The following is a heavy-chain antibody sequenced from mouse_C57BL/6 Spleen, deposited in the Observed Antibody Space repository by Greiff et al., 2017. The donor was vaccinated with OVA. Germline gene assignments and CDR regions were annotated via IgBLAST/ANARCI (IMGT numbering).Heavy chain of an antibody. J-gene: IGHJ1*03. V-gene: IGHV5-4*03. CDR1: GFTFSSYA. CDR2: ISDGGSYT. Sequence: EVKLVESGGGLVKPGGSLKLSCAASGFTFSSYAMSWVRQTPEKRLEWVATISDGGSYTYYPDNVKGRFTISRDNAKNNLYLQMSHLKSEDTAMYYCARAYYGTLWYFDVWGTGTTVTVSS. D-gene: IGHD1-1*01. CDR3: ARAYYGTLWYFDV.